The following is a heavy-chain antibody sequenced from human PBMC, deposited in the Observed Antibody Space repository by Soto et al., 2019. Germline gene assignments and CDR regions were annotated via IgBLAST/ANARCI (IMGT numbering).Heavy chain of an antibody. CDR2: IYPGDSDT. V-gene: IGHV5-51*01. CDR1: GYSFTSYW. CDR3: ARHGYKGIAARPDYYYYGMDV. D-gene: IGHD6-6*01. Sequence: PGESLKISCKGSGYSFTSYWIGWVRQMPGKGLEWMGLIYPGDSDTRYSPSFQGQVTISADKSISTAYLQWSSLKASDTAMYYCARHGYKGIAARPDYYYYGMDVWGQGTTVTVSS. J-gene: IGHJ6*02.